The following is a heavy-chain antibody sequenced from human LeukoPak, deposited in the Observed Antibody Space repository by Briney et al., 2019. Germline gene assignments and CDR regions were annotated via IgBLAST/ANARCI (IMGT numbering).Heavy chain of an antibody. V-gene: IGHV4-38-2*01. CDR1: GYSISSAYY. J-gene: IGHJ4*02. CDR2: IYHSGNT. D-gene: IGHD3-10*01. Sequence: SETLSLTCAVSGYSISSAYYWGWIRQPPVKGLEWIGTIYHSGNTYYNPSLKSRVTISVDTSKNQFSLKVSSVTAADTSVYYCARQQPPPRISLVRGVESWGQGTLVTVSS. CDR3: ARQQPPPRISLVRGVES.